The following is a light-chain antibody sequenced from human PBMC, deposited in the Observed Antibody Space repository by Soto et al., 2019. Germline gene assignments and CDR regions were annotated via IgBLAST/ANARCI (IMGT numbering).Light chain of an antibody. J-gene: IGLJ1*01. CDR1: SSDVGGYNY. CDR2: DVN. V-gene: IGLV2-14*01. Sequence: QSALTQPASVSGSPGQSITISCTGTSSDVGGYNYVSWYQQHPGKAPKLMIYDVNNWPSGVSNRFSGSKSGNTASLTISGLQAEDEADYYCSSYPSRRPWHVFGTGTKVTVL. CDR3: SSYPSRRPWHV.